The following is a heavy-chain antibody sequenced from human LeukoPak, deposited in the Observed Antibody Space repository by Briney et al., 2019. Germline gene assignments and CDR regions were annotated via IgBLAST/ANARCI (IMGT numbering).Heavy chain of an antibody. V-gene: IGHV5-51*01. CDR3: ARLAARYSFAY. D-gene: IGHD6-6*01. CDR1: GYSFTSYW. CDR2: IYPGDSDT. J-gene: IGHJ4*02. Sequence: GESLKISCKGSGYSFTSYWIGWVRQMPGKGLEWMGIIYPGDSDTRYSPSFQGQVTISADKSISTAYLQWSTLKASDTDTYYCARLAARYSFAYWGQGTLVTASS.